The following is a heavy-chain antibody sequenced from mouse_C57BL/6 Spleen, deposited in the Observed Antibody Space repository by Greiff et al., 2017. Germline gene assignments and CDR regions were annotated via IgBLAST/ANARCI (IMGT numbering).Heavy chain of an antibody. Sequence: EVQVVESGGDLVKPGGSLKLSCAASGFTFSSYGMSWVRQTPDKRLEWVATISSGGSYTYYPDSVKGRFTISRDNATNTLYLQMSRLKSEDTAMYYCARPLDSSGSPFAYWGQGTLVTVSA. CDR2: ISSGGSYT. CDR3: ARPLDSSGSPFAY. D-gene: IGHD3-2*02. V-gene: IGHV5-6*01. J-gene: IGHJ3*01. CDR1: GFTFSSYG.